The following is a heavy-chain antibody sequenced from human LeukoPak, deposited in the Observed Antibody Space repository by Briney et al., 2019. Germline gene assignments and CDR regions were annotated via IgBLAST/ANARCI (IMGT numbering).Heavy chain of an antibody. V-gene: IGHV3-11*01. D-gene: IGHD5-18*01. J-gene: IGHJ6*02. CDR1: GFTLSDYY. CDR3: ARGYTDLGGDYAMDV. CDR2: ISSSGSTI. Sequence: GGSLRLSCAASGFTLSDYYMTWIRQAPGKGLEWVSYISSSGSTIAYADSVKGRFTISRDNAKNSLSLHMNSLRAEDTAVYYCARGYTDLGGDYAMDVWGQGTTATVSS.